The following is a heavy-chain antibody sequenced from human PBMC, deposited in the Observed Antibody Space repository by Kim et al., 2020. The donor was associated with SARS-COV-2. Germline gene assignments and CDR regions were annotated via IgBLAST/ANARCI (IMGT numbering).Heavy chain of an antibody. J-gene: IGHJ6*02. D-gene: IGHD6-19*01. CDR1: GYTFTSYY. V-gene: IGHV1-46*01. CDR2: INPSGGST. Sequence: ASVKVSCKASGYTFTSYYMHWVRQAPGQGLEWMGIINPSGGSTSYAQKFQGRVTMTRDTSTSTVYMELSSLRSEDTAVYYCARDRVAVAGYYYCYYGMDVWGQGTTVTVSS. CDR3: ARDRVAVAGYYYCYYGMDV.